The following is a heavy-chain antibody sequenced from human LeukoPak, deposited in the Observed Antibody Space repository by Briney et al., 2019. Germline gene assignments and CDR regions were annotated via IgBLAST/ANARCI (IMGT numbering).Heavy chain of an antibody. Sequence: SGTLSLTCTVSGGSISSGGYYWSWIRQHPGKGLEWIGYIYYSGSTYYSPSLKSRVTISVDTSKNQFSLKLSSVTAADTAVYYRGRGRSGITMVRGAPPHWFDPWGQGTLVTVSS. CDR3: GRGRSGITMVRGAPPHWFDP. CDR2: IYYSGST. V-gene: IGHV4-31*03. J-gene: IGHJ5*02. CDR1: GGSISSGGYY. D-gene: IGHD3-10*01.